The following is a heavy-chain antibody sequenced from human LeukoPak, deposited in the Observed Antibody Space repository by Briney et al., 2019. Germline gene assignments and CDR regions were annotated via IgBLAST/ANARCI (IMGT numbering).Heavy chain of an antibody. J-gene: IGHJ4*02. CDR2: IYYSGGT. D-gene: IGHD3-16*01. CDR3: VGTGAYEAFFAY. CDR1: GGSISSHY. V-gene: IGHV4-59*11. Sequence: SETLSLTCTFSGGSISSHYWSWIRQPLREGLELIGYIYYSGGTHYSPSLKSRVTISLDTSKDQFSLKLSSVTAADTAVYYCVGTGAYEAFFAYWGQGTLVTVSS.